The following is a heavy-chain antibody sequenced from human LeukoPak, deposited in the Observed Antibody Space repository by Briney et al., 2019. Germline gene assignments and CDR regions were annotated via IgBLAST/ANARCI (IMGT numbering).Heavy chain of an antibody. CDR2: INQDGSGK. V-gene: IGHV3-7*01. J-gene: IGHJ5*02. CDR3: ARHGLAAAGTWFDP. Sequence: GGSLRLSCATSGFTFSRHWMSWVRQAPGKGLEWVANINQDGSGKYYVDSVKGRFTISRDNSKNTLYLQMNSLRAEDTAVYYCARHGLAAAGTWFDPWGQGTLVTVSS. CDR1: GFTFSRHW. D-gene: IGHD6-13*01.